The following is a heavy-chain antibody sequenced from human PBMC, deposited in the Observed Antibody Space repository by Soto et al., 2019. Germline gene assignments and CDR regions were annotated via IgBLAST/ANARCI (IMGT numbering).Heavy chain of an antibody. CDR2: IIPIFGTA. CDR3: ARDPDYGDYDWYFDL. V-gene: IGHV1-69*12. J-gene: IGHJ2*01. CDR1: GGTFSSYA. D-gene: IGHD4-17*01. Sequence: QVQLVQSGAEVKKPGSSVKVSCKASGGTFSSYAISWVRQAPGQGLEWMGGIIPIFGTANYAQKFQGRVTITADEATSTAYMELSSLRSEDTAVYYCARDPDYGDYDWYFDLWGRGTLVTVSS.